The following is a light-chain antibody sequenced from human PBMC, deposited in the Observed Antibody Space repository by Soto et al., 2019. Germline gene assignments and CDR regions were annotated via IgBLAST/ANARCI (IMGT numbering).Light chain of an antibody. Sequence: DIQMTQSPSTLSASGGDRVTITCRASQSSSRWLAWYQQKPGTAPKLLIYAASTLESGVTSRFSGSRSGTEFTLTVSSLQPDDFATYYCQQYNDSFPYTFDQGTNMEIK. J-gene: IGKJ2*01. CDR1: QSSSRW. CDR3: QQYNDSFPYT. V-gene: IGKV1-5*03. CDR2: AAS.